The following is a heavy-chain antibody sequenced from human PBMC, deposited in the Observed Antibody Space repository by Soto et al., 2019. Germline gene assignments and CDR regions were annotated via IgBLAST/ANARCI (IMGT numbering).Heavy chain of an antibody. V-gene: IGHV3-23*01. J-gene: IGHJ6*02. CDR3: VKDQQGVSAAARMDV. CDR2: ISNSGGNT. D-gene: IGHD6-13*01. Sequence: EVQLLDSGGALVQPGGSLRLSCAASGETFSSYAMTWVRQAPGKGLEWVSAISNSGGNTFHEDSGKDRLTISRDNSKTTLYLQMNSLRAEATAVSYCVKDQQGVSAAARMDVWGQGTKVTVSS. CDR1: GETFSSYA.